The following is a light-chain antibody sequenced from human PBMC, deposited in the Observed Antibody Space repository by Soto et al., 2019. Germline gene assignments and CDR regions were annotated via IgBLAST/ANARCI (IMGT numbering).Light chain of an antibody. CDR1: LTVSDNY. CDR3: QQYSTSPLT. CDR2: GAS. J-gene: IGKJ1*01. V-gene: IGKV3-20*01. Sequence: EIVMTQSPATLSVSPGERATLSCRASLTVSDNYLAWYQQKAGQAPRLVIYGASSRATGIPDRFSASGSGTDFTLTISRLEPEDFAVYYCQQYSTSPLTFGQGTKVDI.